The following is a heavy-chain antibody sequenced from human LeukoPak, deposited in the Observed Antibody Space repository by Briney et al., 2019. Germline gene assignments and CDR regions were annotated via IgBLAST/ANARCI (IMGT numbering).Heavy chain of an antibody. Sequence: ASVKVSCKASGYTFTGYYMHWVRQAPGQGLEWMGWINPNSGGTNYAQKFQGRVTMTRDTSISTAYMELSRLRSDDTAVYYCASRMGRQLEARDYYYYYMDVWGKGTTVTVSS. D-gene: IGHD6-6*01. J-gene: IGHJ6*03. V-gene: IGHV1-2*02. CDR3: ASRMGRQLEARDYYYYYMDV. CDR1: GYTFTGYY. CDR2: INPNSGGT.